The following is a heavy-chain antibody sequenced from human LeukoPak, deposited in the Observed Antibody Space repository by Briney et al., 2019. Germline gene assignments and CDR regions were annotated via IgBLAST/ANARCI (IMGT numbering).Heavy chain of an antibody. CDR1: GFTFSSYA. CDR2: ISSSSSYI. CDR3: ARDGYDYVWGSYQTS. D-gene: IGHD3-16*02. Sequence: PGGSLRLSCAASGFTFSSYAMSWVRQAPGKGLEWVSSISSSSSYIYYADSVKGRFTISRDNAKNSLYLQMNSLRAEDTAMYYCARDGYDYVWGSYQTSWGQGTLVTVSS. V-gene: IGHV3-21*01. J-gene: IGHJ5*02.